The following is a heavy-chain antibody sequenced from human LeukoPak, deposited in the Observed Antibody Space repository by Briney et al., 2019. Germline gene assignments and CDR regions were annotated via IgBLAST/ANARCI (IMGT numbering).Heavy chain of an antibody. D-gene: IGHD1-26*01. J-gene: IGHJ3*02. CDR1: GGSISSYY. CDR3: ARTTGIVGITGAFDI. CDR2: IYYTGST. V-gene: IGHV4-59*01. Sequence: PSETLSLTCTVPGGSISSYYWSWLRQRPGKGLEWIAYIYYTGSTNYNPSLESRVTASIDTSKNQFSLKLNYVTAADTAVYYCARTTGIVGITGAFDIWGQGTVVTVSS.